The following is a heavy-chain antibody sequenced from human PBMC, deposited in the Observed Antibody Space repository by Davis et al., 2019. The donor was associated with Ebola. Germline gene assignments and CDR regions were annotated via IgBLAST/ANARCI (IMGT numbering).Heavy chain of an antibody. CDR3: ARDESSSGYYEYYFDY. Sequence: ASVKVSCKASGYTFTGYYMHWVRQAPGQGLEWMGWINPNSGGTNYAQKFQGRVTMTRDTSISTAYMELSRLRSDDTAVYYCARDESSSGYYEYYFDYWGQGTLVTVSS. CDR1: GYTFTGYY. J-gene: IGHJ4*02. V-gene: IGHV1-2*02. CDR2: INPNSGGT. D-gene: IGHD3-22*01.